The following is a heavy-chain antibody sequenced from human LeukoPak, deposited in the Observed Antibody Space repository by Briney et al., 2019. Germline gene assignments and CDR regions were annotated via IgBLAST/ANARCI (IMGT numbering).Heavy chain of an antibody. J-gene: IGHJ4*02. CDR2: VNWDGGSE. Sequence: GGSLRLSCAASGFTFSSYSMNWVRQAPGKGLEWVSGVNWDGGSEGYADSVKGRFTISRDNAENSLFLQMKRLKTEDTALYYCARWGGGLDYWGQGTLVTVSS. V-gene: IGHV3-20*04. CDR3: ARWGGGLDY. D-gene: IGHD3-16*01. CDR1: GFTFSSYS.